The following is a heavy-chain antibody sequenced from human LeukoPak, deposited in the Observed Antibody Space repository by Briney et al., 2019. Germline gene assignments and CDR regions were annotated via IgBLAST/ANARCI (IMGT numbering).Heavy chain of an antibody. CDR3: TRTDFWSGYGYYYYYMDV. J-gene: IGHJ6*03. CDR1: GFTFSGSA. CDR2: IRSKANSYAT. D-gene: IGHD3-3*01. Sequence: PGGSLRLSCAASGFTFSGSAMHWVRQASRKGLEWVGRIRSKANSYATAYAASVKGRFTISRDDSKNTAYLQMNSLKTEDTAVYYCTRTDFWSGYGYYYYYMDVWGKGTTVTVSS. V-gene: IGHV3-73*01.